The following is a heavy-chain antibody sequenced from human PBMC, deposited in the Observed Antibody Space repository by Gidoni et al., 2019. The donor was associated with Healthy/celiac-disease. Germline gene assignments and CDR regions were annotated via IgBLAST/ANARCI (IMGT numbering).Heavy chain of an antibody. D-gene: IGHD6-6*01. Sequence: QVQLVQAGAEVKKHGDSVKVCWKVSGGNFSRYAIRWVRQAHGQGLEWMGGITPIFGTANYAQKFQGRVTITADESTSTAYMELISLRSEDTAVYYCAVPLVPSGRDDAFDIWGQGTMVTVSS. CDR1: GGNFSRYA. V-gene: IGHV1-69*01. CDR2: ITPIFGTA. J-gene: IGHJ3*02. CDR3: AVPLVPSGRDDAFDI.